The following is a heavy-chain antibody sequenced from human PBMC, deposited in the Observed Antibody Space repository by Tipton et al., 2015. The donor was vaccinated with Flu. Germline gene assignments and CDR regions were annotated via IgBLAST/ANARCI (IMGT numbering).Heavy chain of an antibody. Sequence: TLSLTCTVSGYSISSGFYWGWIRQPPGKGLEWIGNIYHSGSTFYNPSLESRVTISVDTSKNQFSLKLSSVTAADPAVYYCARGDGYNFDYWGQGTLVTVSS. CDR3: ARGDGYNFDY. V-gene: IGHV4-38-2*02. J-gene: IGHJ4*02. CDR1: GYSISSGFY. D-gene: IGHD5-24*01. CDR2: IYHSGST.